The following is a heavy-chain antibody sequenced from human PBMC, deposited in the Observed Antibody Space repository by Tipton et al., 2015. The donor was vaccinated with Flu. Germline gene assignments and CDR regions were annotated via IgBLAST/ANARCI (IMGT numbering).Heavy chain of an antibody. CDR2: VYYSGST. J-gene: IGHJ6*02. Sequence: TLSLTCNVSGGSISSGGAYWSWIRQHPGKGLEWIGGVYYSGSTYKNPSLTSRVSISVDTSKNQFSLNLKSVTAADTAVYYCVRDQGFGDGLTYDYHGMDVWGQGTTVTVSS. CDR1: GGSISSGGAY. CDR3: VRDQGFGDGLTYDYHGMDV. V-gene: IGHV4-31*03. D-gene: IGHD3-10*01.